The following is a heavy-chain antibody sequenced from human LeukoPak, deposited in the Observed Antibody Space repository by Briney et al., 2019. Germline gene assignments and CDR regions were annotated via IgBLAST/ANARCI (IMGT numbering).Heavy chain of an antibody. CDR1: GYTFTGYY. V-gene: IGHV1-2*02. CDR3: ARGVSSGLGGPFDY. Sequence: ASVKVSCKASGYTFTGYYMHWVRQAPGQGLEWMGWNNPNSGGTNYAQKFQGRVTMTRDTSISTAYMELSRLRSDDTAVYYCARGVSSGLGGPFDYWGQGTLVTVSS. CDR2: NNPNSGGT. D-gene: IGHD6-19*01. J-gene: IGHJ4*02.